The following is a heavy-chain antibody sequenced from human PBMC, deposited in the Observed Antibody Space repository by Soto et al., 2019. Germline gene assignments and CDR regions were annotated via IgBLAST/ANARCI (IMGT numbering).Heavy chain of an antibody. CDR3: ARMTFDDYFDY. Sequence: QVQLQESGPGLVKPSETLSLTCTVSGGSISSYYWSWIRQPPGKGLEWIGYIYYSGSTNYNPSLKSRVTISVDTSKNQFSLKLSSVPAADTAVYYCARMTFDDYFDYWGQGTLVTVSS. CDR2: IYYSGST. D-gene: IGHD2-21*02. CDR1: GGSISSYY. V-gene: IGHV4-59*01. J-gene: IGHJ4*02.